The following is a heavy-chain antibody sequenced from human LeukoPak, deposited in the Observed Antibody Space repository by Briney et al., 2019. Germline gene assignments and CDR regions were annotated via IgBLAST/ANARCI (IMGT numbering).Heavy chain of an antibody. CDR2: MNPKSGNT. CDR1: GYTFTNYD. CDR3: ARDQDIVVVVAALRQREMGGFDP. J-gene: IGHJ5*02. V-gene: IGHV1-8*01. Sequence: ASVKVSCKASGYTFTNYDINWVRQATGQGPEWMGWMNPKSGNTGYAQKFQGRVTMTRNTSISTAYMELSSLRSDDTAVYYCARDQDIVVVVAALRQREMGGFDPWGQGALVTVSS. D-gene: IGHD2-15*01.